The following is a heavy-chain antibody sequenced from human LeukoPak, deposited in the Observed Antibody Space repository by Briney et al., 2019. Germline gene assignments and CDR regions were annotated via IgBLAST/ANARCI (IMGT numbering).Heavy chain of an antibody. D-gene: IGHD3-10*01. CDR1: GVTFSSYA. J-gene: IGHJ4*02. CDR3: AQMVRGVNADY. Sequence: GGSLRLSCAASGVTFSSYAMHWVRQAPGKGLEWVAVISYDGSNKYYADSVKGRFTISRDNSKNTLYLQMNSLRAEDTAVYYCAQMVRGVNADYWGQGTLVTVSS. CDR2: ISYDGSNK. V-gene: IGHV3-30*04.